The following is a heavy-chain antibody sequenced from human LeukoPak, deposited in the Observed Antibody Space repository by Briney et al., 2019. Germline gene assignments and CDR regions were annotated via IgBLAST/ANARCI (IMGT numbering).Heavy chain of an antibody. J-gene: IGHJ4*02. CDR1: GVSISNGGTY. Sequence: PSETLSLTCTVSGVSISNGGTYWGCIRQPAGEGLEWGGSIYYTGNTYSNPSLNSRLTISVDTSRNQFSLKLSSVTDADTAIYYCARLTSGWYVIYWGQRTLVTVSS. CDR2: IYYTGNT. V-gene: IGHV4-39*01. D-gene: IGHD6-19*01. CDR3: ARLTSGWYVIY.